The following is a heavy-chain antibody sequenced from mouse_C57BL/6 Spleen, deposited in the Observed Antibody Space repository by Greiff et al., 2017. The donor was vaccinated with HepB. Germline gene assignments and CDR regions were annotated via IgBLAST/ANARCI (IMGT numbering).Heavy chain of an antibody. CDR2: ISSGSSTI. D-gene: IGHD1-1*01. J-gene: IGHJ4*01. Sequence: EVKLEESGGGLVKPGGSLKLSCAASGFTFSDYGMHWVRQAPEKGLEWVAYISSGSSTIYYADTVKGRFTISRDNAKNTLFLQMTSLRSEDTAMYYCARTVLYYYAMDYWGQGTSVTVSS. V-gene: IGHV5-17*01. CDR3: ARTVLYYYAMDY. CDR1: GFTFSDYG.